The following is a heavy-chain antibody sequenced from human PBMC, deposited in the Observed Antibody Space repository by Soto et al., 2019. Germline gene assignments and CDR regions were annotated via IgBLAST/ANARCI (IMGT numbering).Heavy chain of an antibody. CDR2: IYHSGST. J-gene: IGHJ5*02. V-gene: IGHV4-30-2*01. D-gene: IGHD3-10*01. Sequence: SETLSLTCTVSGGSISSGGYSWSWIRQPPGKGLEWIGYIYHSGSTYYNPSLKSRVTISVDRSKNQFSLRLSSVTAADTAVYYCARVGRPITMVRGVMKNNWFDPWGQGILVTVSS. CDR1: GGSISSGGYS. CDR3: ARVGRPITMVRGVMKNNWFDP.